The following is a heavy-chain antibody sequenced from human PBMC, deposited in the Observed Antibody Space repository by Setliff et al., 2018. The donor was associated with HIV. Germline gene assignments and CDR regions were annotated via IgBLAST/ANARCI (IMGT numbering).Heavy chain of an antibody. Sequence: ASVKVSCKASGYTFTSFGITWVRQAPGQRPEWLGWINPYNGIANYAQNSQGRVSMTTDTPTRTAYMELRSLRFDDTAIYYCARDLFRRVGPFQPPGYWGQGTLVTVSS. CDR2: INPYNGIA. J-gene: IGHJ4*02. CDR3: ARDLFRRVGPFQPPGY. D-gene: IGHD1-26*01. V-gene: IGHV1-18*01. CDR1: GYTFTSFG.